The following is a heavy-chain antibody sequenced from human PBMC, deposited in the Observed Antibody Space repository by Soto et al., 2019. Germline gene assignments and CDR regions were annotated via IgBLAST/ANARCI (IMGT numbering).Heavy chain of an antibody. Sequence: PGGSLRLSCAASGFTFTNAWIHWVRQAPGKGLEWVGRIKSKADGGTTDLAAPVKGRFTLSRDDSKDTVYLQMNSLKSEDSAVYYCAKEKSSSSWYRNYYFDYWGQGTLVTVS. CDR2: IKSKADGGTT. CDR1: GFTFTNAW. D-gene: IGHD6-13*01. V-gene: IGHV3-15*01. CDR3: AKEKSSSSWYRNYYFDY. J-gene: IGHJ4*02.